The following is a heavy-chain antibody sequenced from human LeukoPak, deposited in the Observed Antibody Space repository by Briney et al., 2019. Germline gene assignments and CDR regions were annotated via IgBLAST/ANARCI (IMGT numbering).Heavy chain of an antibody. CDR3: AKDKTGDLDDAFDI. J-gene: IGHJ3*02. CDR2: ISWNSGSI. CDR1: GFTFDDYA. Sequence: GGSLRLSCAASGFTFDDYAMHWVRQAPGKGLEWVSGISWNSGSIGYADSVKGRFTISRDNAKDSLYLQMNSLRAEDMALYYCAKDKTGDLDDAFDIWGQGTMVTVSS. D-gene: IGHD7-27*01. V-gene: IGHV3-9*03.